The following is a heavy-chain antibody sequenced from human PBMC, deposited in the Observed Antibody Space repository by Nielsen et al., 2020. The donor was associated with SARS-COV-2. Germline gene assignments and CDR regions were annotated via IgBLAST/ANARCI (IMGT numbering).Heavy chain of an antibody. Sequence: WIRQPPGKGLEWIGEINHSGSTNYNPSLKSRVTISVDTSKNQFSLKLGSVTAADTAVYYCARGLRRTREDYWGQGTLVTVSS. CDR3: ARGLRRTREDY. V-gene: IGHV4-34*01. D-gene: IGHD1-14*01. CDR2: INHSGST. J-gene: IGHJ4*02.